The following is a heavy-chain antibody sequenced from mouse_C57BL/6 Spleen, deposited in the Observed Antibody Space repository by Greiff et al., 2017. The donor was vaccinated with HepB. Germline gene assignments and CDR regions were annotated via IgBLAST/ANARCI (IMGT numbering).Heavy chain of an antibody. Sequence: EVQLVESGGGLVQPGGSLKLSCAASGFTFSDYYMYWVRQTPEKRLEWVAYISNGGGSTYYPDTVKGRFTICRDNAKNTLYLQMSRLKSEDTAMYYCARGYYSPDVWGTGTTVTVSS. J-gene: IGHJ1*03. CDR1: GFTFSDYY. V-gene: IGHV5-12*01. CDR2: ISNGGGST. CDR3: ARGYYSPDV. D-gene: IGHD1-1*01.